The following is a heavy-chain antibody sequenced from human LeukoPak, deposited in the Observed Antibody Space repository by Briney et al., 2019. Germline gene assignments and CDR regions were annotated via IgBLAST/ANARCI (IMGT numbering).Heavy chain of an antibody. Sequence: GGSLRLSCAASGFTFTDYWMHWVRQAPGKGLVWVSIINTDARGTYYADSVKGLFTISRDNAKNTLYLQLNSLRAEDTAVYYCARAGAYHFDNWGQGTLVTVSS. D-gene: IGHD3-16*01. CDR2: INTDARGT. V-gene: IGHV3-74*01. J-gene: IGHJ4*02. CDR3: ARAGAYHFDN. CDR1: GFTFTDYW.